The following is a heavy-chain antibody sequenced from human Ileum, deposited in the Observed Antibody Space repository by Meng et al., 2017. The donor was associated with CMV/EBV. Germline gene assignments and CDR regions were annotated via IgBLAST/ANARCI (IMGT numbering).Heavy chain of an antibody. D-gene: IGHD4-17*01. V-gene: IGHV3-15*07. Sequence: FTFSEAWMHWVRQATGKGLEWVGRIKSKSHGETIDYAGPVKGRFTISRDDSENTLYIQMNNLKTEDTAVYYCTTDARVTTSNYFDYWGQGTLVTVSS. J-gene: IGHJ4*02. CDR3: TTDARVTTSNYFDY. CDR2: IKSKSHGETI. CDR1: FTFSEAW.